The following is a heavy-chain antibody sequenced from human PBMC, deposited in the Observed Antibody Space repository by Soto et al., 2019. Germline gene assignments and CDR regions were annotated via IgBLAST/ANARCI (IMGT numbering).Heavy chain of an antibody. D-gene: IGHD2-8*01. CDR1: GDTLSTYT. V-gene: IGHV1-69*02. J-gene: IGHJ4*02. Sequence: QVQLVQSGAEVKKPGSSMKVSCKVSGDTLSTYTISWVRQAPGQGLEWMGRIIPILGLPNHSQKFQGRVTITADKSTSTSYLEMTGRRSEDTAVYYGAFDVNAGLVYFGNWGQGTLVTVSS. CDR3: AFDVNAGLVYFGN. CDR2: IIPILGLP.